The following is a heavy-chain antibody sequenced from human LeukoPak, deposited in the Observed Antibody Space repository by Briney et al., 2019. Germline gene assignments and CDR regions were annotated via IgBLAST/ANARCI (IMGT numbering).Heavy chain of an antibody. Sequence: ASAKVSCKASGYTFTGYYIHWVRQAPGQGLEWMGWINPYSGDTNSAQKFQGRVTMTRDTSISTAYMELSRLRSDDTAVYYCARVTYDSSGYYLDYWGQGTLVTVSS. CDR2: INPYSGDT. J-gene: IGHJ4*02. V-gene: IGHV1-2*02. CDR3: ARVTYDSSGYYLDY. CDR1: GYTFTGYY. D-gene: IGHD3-22*01.